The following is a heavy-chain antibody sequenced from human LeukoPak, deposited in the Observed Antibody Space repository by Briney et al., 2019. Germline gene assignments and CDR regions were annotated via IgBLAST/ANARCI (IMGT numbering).Heavy chain of an antibody. V-gene: IGHV3-74*01. CDR3: AREGSLSPYDY. Sequence: QPGGSLRLSCAASGFTFSSYWMHWVRQAPGKGLVWISRINSDGSSTSYADSVKGRFTISRDNAKNTLYLQMNSLRAEDTAVYYCAREGSLSPYDYWGQGTLVTVSS. CDR1: GFTFSSYW. J-gene: IGHJ4*02. CDR2: INSDGSST. D-gene: IGHD2-15*01.